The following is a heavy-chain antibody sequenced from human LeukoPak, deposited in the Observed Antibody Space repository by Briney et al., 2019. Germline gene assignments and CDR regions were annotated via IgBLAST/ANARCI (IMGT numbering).Heavy chain of an antibody. V-gene: IGHV3-23*01. CDR1: GFTFSTYA. CDR2: ISGSGDTA. J-gene: IGHJ4*02. CDR3: AKQLLWFGELFDY. Sequence: GGPLRLSCAASGFTFSTYAMSWVRQAPGKGLEWVSVISGSGDTAYYADSVKGRFAISRDNSKNTLYLQMNSLRAEDTAVYYCAKQLLWFGELFDYWGQGTLVTVSS. D-gene: IGHD3-10*01.